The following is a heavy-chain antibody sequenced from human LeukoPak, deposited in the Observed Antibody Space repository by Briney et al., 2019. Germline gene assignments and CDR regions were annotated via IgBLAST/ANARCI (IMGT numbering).Heavy chain of an antibody. Sequence: ASVTLSCTASGYTCTSYYMHWVRQAPGQRLEWVGKINRSGGSTSYEQQFQGRVTMTRDTSTSTVYMELSSLRSEDTAVYYCARRVVTGGSYNWFDPWGQGTLVTVSS. CDR2: INRSGGST. V-gene: IGHV1-46*01. J-gene: IGHJ5*02. CDR3: ARRVVTGGSYNWFDP. CDR1: GYTCTSYY. D-gene: IGHD1-1*01.